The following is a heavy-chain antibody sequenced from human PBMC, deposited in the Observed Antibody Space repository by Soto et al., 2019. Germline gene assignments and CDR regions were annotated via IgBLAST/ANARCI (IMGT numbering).Heavy chain of an antibody. CDR2: INSDGSST. J-gene: IGHJ3*02. CDR1: GFTFSSYW. D-gene: IGHD1-26*01. Sequence: GGSLRLSCAASGFTFSSYWMHWVRQAPGKGLVWVSRINSDGSSTSYADSVKGQFTISRDNAKNTLYLQMNSLRAEDTAVYYCARGGASIVGATDAFDIWGQGTMVTVSS. V-gene: IGHV3-74*01. CDR3: ARGGASIVGATDAFDI.